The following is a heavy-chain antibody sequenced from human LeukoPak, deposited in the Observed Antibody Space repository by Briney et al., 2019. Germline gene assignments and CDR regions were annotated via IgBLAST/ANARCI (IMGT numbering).Heavy chain of an antibody. J-gene: IGHJ4*02. CDR3: AKDYPNKYCSSTSCYYDY. V-gene: IGHV3-53*01. D-gene: IGHD2-2*01. CDR1: GFTVSSNY. Sequence: GGSLRLSCAASGFTVSSNYMSWVRQAPGKGLEWVSVIYSGGSTYYADSVKGRFTISRDNSKNTLYLQMNSLRAEDTAVYYCAKDYPNKYCSSTSCYYDYWGQGTLVTVSS. CDR2: IYSGGST.